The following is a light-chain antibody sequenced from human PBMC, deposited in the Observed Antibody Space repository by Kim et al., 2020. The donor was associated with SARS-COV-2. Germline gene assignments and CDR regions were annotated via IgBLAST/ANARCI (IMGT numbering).Light chain of an antibody. CDR2: GKN. V-gene: IGLV3-19*01. J-gene: IGLJ2*01. Sequence: SSELTQDPAVSVALGQTVRITCQGDSLRSYYASWYQQKPGQAPVLVIYGKNNRPSGIPDRFSGSSSGNTASLTITGAQAEDEADYYCNSRDSSGNFGVVFGGGTKVTVL. CDR1: SLRSYY. CDR3: NSRDSSGNFGVV.